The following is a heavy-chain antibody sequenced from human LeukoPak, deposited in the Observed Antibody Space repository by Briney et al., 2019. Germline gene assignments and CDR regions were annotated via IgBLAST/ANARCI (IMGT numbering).Heavy chain of an antibody. J-gene: IGHJ4*02. CDR1: GGSISSY. D-gene: IGHD3-10*01. Sequence: SETLSPTCTVSGGSISSYWSLIRQSPGKGLEWIGYIYFTGTTNYNPSLKSRLTISIDTSRNQFSLKLSSATAADTAIYYCVNGGSYLTKWGQGTLVTVSS. CDR2: IYFTGTT. V-gene: IGHV4-59*01. CDR3: VNGGSYLTK.